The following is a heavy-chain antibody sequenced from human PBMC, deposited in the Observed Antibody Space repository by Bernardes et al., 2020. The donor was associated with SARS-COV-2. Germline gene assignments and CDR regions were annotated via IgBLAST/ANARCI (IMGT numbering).Heavy chain of an antibody. CDR1: GFTFSSYA. J-gene: IGHJ6*02. CDR2: ISGSGGST. Sequence: GGSLRLSCAASGFTFSSYAMSWVRQAPGKGLEWVSAISGSGGSTYYADSVKGRFTISRDNSKNTLYLQMNSLRAEDTAVYYCATDSPMTFFGVVIIGCMDVWGQGTTVTVSS. V-gene: IGHV3-23*01. D-gene: IGHD3-3*01. CDR3: ATDSPMTFFGVVIIGCMDV.